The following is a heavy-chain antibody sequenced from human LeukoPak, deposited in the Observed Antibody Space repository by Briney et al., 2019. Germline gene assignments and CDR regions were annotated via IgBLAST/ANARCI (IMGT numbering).Heavy chain of an antibody. V-gene: IGHV3-74*01. CDR1: GFTFSSYW. CDR2: INSDGSST. J-gene: IGHJ3*02. D-gene: IGHD1-26*01. Sequence: HTGGSLRLSCAASGFTFSSYWVHWVRQAPGKGLVWVSPINSDGSSTSYADSVKGRFTISRDNAKNTLSLQMSSLRAEDTAVYYCARVGGSNAFDIWGQGTMVIVSS. CDR3: ARVGGSNAFDI.